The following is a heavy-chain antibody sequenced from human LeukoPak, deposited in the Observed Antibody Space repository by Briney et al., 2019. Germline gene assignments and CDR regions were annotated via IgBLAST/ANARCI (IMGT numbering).Heavy chain of an antibody. V-gene: IGHV4-59*02. D-gene: IGHD2-15*01. Sequence: SATLSLTCVVSGGSVSGYYWGWIRQLPGRGLEWIGYVYYSGSTNYNPSFKSRITISVDTSRNQFSLQLSSVTAADTAVYYCARIHGYCSGGACYVLDNWGQGTLVAVSS. CDR2: VYYSGST. CDR3: ARIHGYCSGGACYVLDN. CDR1: GGSVSGYY. J-gene: IGHJ4*02.